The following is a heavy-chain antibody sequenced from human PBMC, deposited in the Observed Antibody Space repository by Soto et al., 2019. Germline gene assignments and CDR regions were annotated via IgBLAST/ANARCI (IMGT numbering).Heavy chain of an antibody. Sequence: SETLSLTCTVSGGSISSYYWSWIRQPPGKGLEWIGYIYYSGSTNYNPSLKSRVTISVDTSKNQFSLKLSSVTAADTAVYYCARETRITISGVVPQNWFDPWGQGTLVTVSS. CDR1: GGSISSYY. CDR3: ARETRITISGVVPQNWFDP. CDR2: IYYSGST. J-gene: IGHJ5*02. D-gene: IGHD3-3*01. V-gene: IGHV4-59*01.